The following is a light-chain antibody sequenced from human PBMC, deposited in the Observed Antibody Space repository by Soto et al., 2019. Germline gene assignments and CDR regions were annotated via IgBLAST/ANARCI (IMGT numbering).Light chain of an antibody. J-gene: IGKJ1*01. Sequence: EIVMTQSPATLSVSLGERATLSCRASQSVSNNYLAWYQQKPGQAPRLLIYGASSRATGIPDRFSGSGSGTDFTLTISRLEPEDFAVYYCQQYGSSPKTFGQGTKVDIK. CDR1: QSVSNNY. CDR2: GAS. CDR3: QQYGSSPKT. V-gene: IGKV3-20*01.